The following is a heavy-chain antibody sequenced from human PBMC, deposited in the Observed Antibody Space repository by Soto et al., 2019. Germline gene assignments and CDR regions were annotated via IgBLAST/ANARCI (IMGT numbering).Heavy chain of an antibody. J-gene: IGHJ6*03. CDR1: GYTFTGYY. CDR3: AREGAAAGFYYYYMDV. Sequence: ASVKVSCKASGYTFTGYYVHWVRQAPGQGLEWMGWINPNSGDTNYAQNIQGWVTMTRDTSISTAYMELRRLRSDDTAVYFCAREGAAAGFYYYYMDVWGRGTTVTVSS. D-gene: IGHD6-13*01. CDR2: INPNSGDT. V-gene: IGHV1-2*04.